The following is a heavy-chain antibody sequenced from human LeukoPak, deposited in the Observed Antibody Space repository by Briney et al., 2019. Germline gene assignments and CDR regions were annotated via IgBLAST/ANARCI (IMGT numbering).Heavy chain of an antibody. CDR3: ARAYGSSSPPFDY. CDR1: GGSFSGYY. V-gene: IGHV4-34*01. J-gene: IGHJ4*02. CDR2: INHSGST. D-gene: IGHD6-6*01. Sequence: SETLSLTCAVYGGSFSGYYWSWIRQPPGKGLEWIGEINHSGSTNYNPSLKSRVTISVDTSKNQFSLKLSSVTAADTAVYYCARAYGSSSPPFDYWGQGTLVTVSS.